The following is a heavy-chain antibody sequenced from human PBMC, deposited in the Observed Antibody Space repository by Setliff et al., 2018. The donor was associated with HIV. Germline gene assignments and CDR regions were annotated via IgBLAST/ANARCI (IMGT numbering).Heavy chain of an antibody. D-gene: IGHD2-21*01. J-gene: IGHJ5*02. CDR2: INPDNSLT. V-gene: IGHV1-2*06. Sequence: ASVKVSCKASGYKFTGHYVHWVRQAPGQGLQWMGRINPDNSLTTYAEYFEGRVTLTRDTPTNTAYMELRRLRSDDTAIYFCARNKIGWDTYSVVNYFDPWGQGTLVTVSS. CDR1: GYKFTGHY. CDR3: ARNKIGWDTYSVVNYFDP.